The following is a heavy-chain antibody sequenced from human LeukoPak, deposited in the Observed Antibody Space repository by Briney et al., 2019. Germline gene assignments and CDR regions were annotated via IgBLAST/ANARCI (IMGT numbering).Heavy chain of an antibody. V-gene: IGHV3-48*03. J-gene: IGHJ6*03. CDR1: GFSFSVYE. CDR3: ARALYYDFWSGYRDYYYYYMDV. CDR2: ISSSGSTI. Sequence: GGSLRLSCAASGFSFSVYEIHWVRQAPGKGLEWVSYISSSGSTIYYADSVKGRFTISRDNAKNSLHLQMNSLRAEDTAVYYCARALYYDFWSGYRDYYYYYMDVWGKGTTVTVSS. D-gene: IGHD3-3*01.